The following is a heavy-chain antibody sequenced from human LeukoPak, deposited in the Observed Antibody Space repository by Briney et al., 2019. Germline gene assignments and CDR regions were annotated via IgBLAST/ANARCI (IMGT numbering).Heavy chain of an antibody. CDR3: ARQDDILTLDP. D-gene: IGHD3-9*01. J-gene: IGHJ5*02. Sequence: PSETLSLTCTVSGGSISSYYWSWIRQPPGKGLEWIGYIYYSGSTNYNPSLKSRVTISVDTSKNQFSLKLNSMTAADTAVYYCARQDDILTLDPWGQGTLVTVSS. CDR2: IYYSGST. V-gene: IGHV4-59*08. CDR1: GGSISSYY.